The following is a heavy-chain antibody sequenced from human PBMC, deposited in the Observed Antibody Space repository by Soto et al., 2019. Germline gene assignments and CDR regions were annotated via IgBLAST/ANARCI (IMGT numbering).Heavy chain of an antibody. V-gene: IGHV4-39*01. D-gene: IGHD3-3*01. CDR3: ARHSYYDFWSGKINWFDP. CDR1: GGSISSSSYY. CDR2: IYYSGST. J-gene: IGHJ5*02. Sequence: SETLSLTCTVSGGSISSSSYYWGWIRQPPGKRLEWIGSIYYSGSTYYNPSLKSRVTISVDTSKNQFSLKLSSVTAADTAVYYCARHSYYDFWSGKINWFDPWGQGTLVTVSS.